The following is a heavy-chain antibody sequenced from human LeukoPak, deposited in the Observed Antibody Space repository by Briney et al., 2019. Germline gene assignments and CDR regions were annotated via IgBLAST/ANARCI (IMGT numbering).Heavy chain of an antibody. CDR3: ARHGASYYFEY. Sequence: GESLKISFKGPGSPFTSYWIAWVRQMPGKGLEWMGIIYPGDSDTRYSPSFQGQVTISAEKSISTAYLQWSSLKASDTAMYYCARHGASYYFEYWGQGTLVTVSS. CDR2: IYPGDSDT. CDR1: GSPFTSYW. J-gene: IGHJ4*02. V-gene: IGHV5-51*01. D-gene: IGHD3-16*02.